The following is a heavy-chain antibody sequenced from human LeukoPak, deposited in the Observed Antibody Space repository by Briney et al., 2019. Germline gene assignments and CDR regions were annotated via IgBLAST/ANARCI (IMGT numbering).Heavy chain of an antibody. V-gene: IGHV4-34*01. D-gene: IGHD6-6*01. CDR1: GGSFSGYY. CDR3: ARRTRYSSSAFDY. Sequence: SESLSLTCAVYGGSFSGYYCRWIRQHPGKGLEWIGEINHSGSTNYNPSIKSRVTISVDTSKNQFSLKLSSVTAADTAVYYCARRTRYSSSAFDYWGQGTLVTVST. J-gene: IGHJ4*02. CDR2: INHSGST.